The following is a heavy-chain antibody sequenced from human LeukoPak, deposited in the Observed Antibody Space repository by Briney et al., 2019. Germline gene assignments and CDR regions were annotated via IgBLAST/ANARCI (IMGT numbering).Heavy chain of an antibody. Sequence: GESLKISCAASGFTFSSYWMHWVRQAPGKGLVWVSRINSDGSSTSYADSVKGRFTISRDNAKNTLYLQMNSLRAEDTAVYYCARLVDDYLDAFDIWGQGTMVTVSS. CDR3: ARLVDDYLDAFDI. V-gene: IGHV3-74*01. CDR1: GFTFSSYW. J-gene: IGHJ3*02. D-gene: IGHD5-24*01. CDR2: INSDGSST.